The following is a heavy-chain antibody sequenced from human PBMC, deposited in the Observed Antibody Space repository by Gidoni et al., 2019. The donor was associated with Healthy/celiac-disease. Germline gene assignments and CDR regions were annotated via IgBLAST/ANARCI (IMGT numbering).Heavy chain of an antibody. Sequence: QVQLVESGGGLVKPGGSLRLSCAASGCTFSDYYMSWIRQAPGKGLEWVSYISSSSSYTNYADSVKGRFTISRDNAKNSLYLQMNSLRAEDTAVYYCARGNDYDFWSGPNYYYYYGMDVWGQGTTVTVSS. CDR3: ARGNDYDFWSGPNYYYYYGMDV. D-gene: IGHD3-3*01. V-gene: IGHV3-11*06. CDR2: ISSSSSYT. CDR1: GCTFSDYY. J-gene: IGHJ6*02.